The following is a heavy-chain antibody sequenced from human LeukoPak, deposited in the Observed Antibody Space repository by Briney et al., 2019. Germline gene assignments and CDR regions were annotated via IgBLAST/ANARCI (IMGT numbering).Heavy chain of an antibody. Sequence: GASVKVSCKASGYTFTCYAMHWVRQAPGQRLEWMGWINAGNGNTKYSQKFQGRVTITRDTSASTAYMELSSLRSEDTAVYYCARIGIAVAGRSYFDYWGQGTLVTVSS. V-gene: IGHV1-3*01. CDR2: INAGNGNT. CDR1: GYTFTCYA. J-gene: IGHJ4*02. D-gene: IGHD6-19*01. CDR3: ARIGIAVAGRSYFDY.